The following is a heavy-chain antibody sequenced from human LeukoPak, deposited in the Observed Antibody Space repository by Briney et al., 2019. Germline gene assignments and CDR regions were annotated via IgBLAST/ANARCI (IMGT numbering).Heavy chain of an antibody. CDR1: GFTFSSYS. D-gene: IGHD5-24*01. CDR2: ITSSTSYI. J-gene: IGHJ4*02. V-gene: IGHV3-21*01. CDR3: ARGRGGSGREAYNVDY. Sequence: GGSLRLSCTASGFTFSSYSMNWVRQAPGKGLEWVSCITSSTSYIYYADSVKGRFTISRDNAESSLFLQMNSLRDEDTAVYYCARGRGGSGREAYNVDYWGQGTLVTVSS.